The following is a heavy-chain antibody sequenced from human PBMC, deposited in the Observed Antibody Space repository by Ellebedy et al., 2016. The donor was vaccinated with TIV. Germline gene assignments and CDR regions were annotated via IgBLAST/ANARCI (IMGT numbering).Heavy chain of an antibody. Sequence: ASVKVSXKASGYTFTSYGISWVRQAPGQGLEWMGWISAYNGNTNYAQKLQGRVTMTTDTSTSTAYMELRSLRSDDTAVYYCARVQGVAMAIYYYYYGMDVWGQGTTVTVSS. CDR1: GYTFTSYG. CDR2: ISAYNGNT. J-gene: IGHJ6*02. V-gene: IGHV1-18*01. CDR3: ARVQGVAMAIYYYYYGMDV. D-gene: IGHD5-18*01.